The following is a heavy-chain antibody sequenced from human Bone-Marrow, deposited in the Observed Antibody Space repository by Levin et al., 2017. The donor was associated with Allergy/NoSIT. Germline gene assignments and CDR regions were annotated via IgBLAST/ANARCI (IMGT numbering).Heavy chain of an antibody. CDR3: ARSYYYDTNYYSYGMDV. Sequence: ASVKVSCKASGYTFSDYYMNWVRQAPGQGLEWMGWINPNSGGTTFAQKFQGRVTLTRDTSSTTANMELSRLRSDDTAVYYCARSYYYDTNYYSYGMDVWGQGTSVSITS. D-gene: IGHD3-22*01. CDR2: INPNSGGT. J-gene: IGHJ6*02. CDR1: GYTFSDYY. V-gene: IGHV1-2*02.